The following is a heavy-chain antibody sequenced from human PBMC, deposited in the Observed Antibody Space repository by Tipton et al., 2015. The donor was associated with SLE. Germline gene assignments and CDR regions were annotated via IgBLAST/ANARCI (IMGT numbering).Heavy chain of an antibody. Sequence: TLSLTCAVHGGSFSSYYWSWFRQPPGKGLEWIGYIYYRWSTNYNPSLKSRVTISVDTSKNQFSLKLSSVTAADTAVYYCARTTRDILTGYYPHRYYYMDVWGKGTTVTVSS. CDR3: ARTTRDILTGYYPHRYYYMDV. CDR2: IYYRWST. CDR1: GGSFSSYY. J-gene: IGHJ6*03. V-gene: IGHV4-59*01. D-gene: IGHD3-9*01.